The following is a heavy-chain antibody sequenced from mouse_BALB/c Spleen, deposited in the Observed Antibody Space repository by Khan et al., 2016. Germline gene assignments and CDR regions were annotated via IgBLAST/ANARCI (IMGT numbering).Heavy chain of an antibody. CDR2: ISYDGSN. CDR3: ARDSSGYYAMDY. CDR1: GYSITSGYY. J-gene: IGHJ4*01. D-gene: IGHD3-1*01. Sequence: EVQLQESGPGLVKPSQSLSLTCSVTGYSITSGYYWNWIRQFPGNKLEWMGYISYDGSNNYNPSLKNRISITRDTSKNQFFLKLNSVTTEDTATYCCARDSSGYYAMDYWGQGTSVTVSS. V-gene: IGHV3-6*02.